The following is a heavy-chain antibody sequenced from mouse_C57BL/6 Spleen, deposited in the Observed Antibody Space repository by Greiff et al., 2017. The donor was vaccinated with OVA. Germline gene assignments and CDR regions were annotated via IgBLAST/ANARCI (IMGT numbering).Heavy chain of an antibody. Sequence: QVQLQQSGAELARPGASVKLSCKASGYTFTSYGISWVKQRTGQGLEWIGEIYPRSGNTYYNEKFKGQATLTADKSSSTAYMELRSLTSEDSAVYFCARSRGLLQGDDFDYWGQGTTLTVSS. D-gene: IGHD2-3*01. V-gene: IGHV1-81*01. J-gene: IGHJ2*01. CDR3: ARSRGLLQGDDFDY. CDR2: IYPRSGNT. CDR1: GYTFTSYG.